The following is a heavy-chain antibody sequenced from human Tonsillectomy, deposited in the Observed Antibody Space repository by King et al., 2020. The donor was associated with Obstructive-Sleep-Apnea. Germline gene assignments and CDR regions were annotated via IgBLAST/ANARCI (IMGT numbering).Heavy chain of an antibody. D-gene: IGHD3-9*01. CDR3: ARVVDLGEYYDILTGYYSADAFDI. V-gene: IGHV4-31*03. CDR1: GGSISSGGYY. CDR2: IYYSGST. Sequence: VQLQESGPGLVKPSQTLSLTCTVSGGSISSGGYYWSWIRQHPGKGLEWIGYIYYSGSTYYNPSLKSRVTISVDTSKNQFSLKLSSVTAADTAVYYCARVVDLGEYYDILTGYYSADAFDIWGQGTMVTVSS. J-gene: IGHJ3*02.